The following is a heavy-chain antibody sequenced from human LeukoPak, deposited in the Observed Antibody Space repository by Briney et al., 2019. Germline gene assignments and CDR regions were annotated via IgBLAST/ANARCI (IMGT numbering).Heavy chain of an antibody. V-gene: IGHV4-59*01. J-gene: IGHJ5*02. CDR2: IYYSGST. CDR3: ARPAAPGNWFDP. CDR1: GGSISSYY. Sequence: SETLSLTCTVSGGSISSYYWSWIRQPPGKGLEWIGYIYYSGSTNYNPSLKSRVTIPVDTSKNQFSLKLSSVTAADTAVYYCARPAAPGNWFDPWGQGTLVTVSS. D-gene: IGHD1-1*01.